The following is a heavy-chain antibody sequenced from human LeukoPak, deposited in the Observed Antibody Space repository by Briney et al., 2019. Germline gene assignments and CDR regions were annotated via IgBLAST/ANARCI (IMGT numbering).Heavy chain of an antibody. CDR2: ISGSGAHT. CDR3: AKMYHMHTSYYYGMDV. J-gene: IGHJ6*02. V-gene: IGHV3-23*01. D-gene: IGHD2-2*01. CDR1: GIMVSDYS. Sequence: GGSLRLYCAASGIMVSDYSMSLVRQAPGMGLEWLSIISGSGAHTYYAASLTGRFTLSRDNSKNTLFLRMNSLRVEDTAVYFCAKMYHMHTSYYYGMDVWGHGTAVTVSS.